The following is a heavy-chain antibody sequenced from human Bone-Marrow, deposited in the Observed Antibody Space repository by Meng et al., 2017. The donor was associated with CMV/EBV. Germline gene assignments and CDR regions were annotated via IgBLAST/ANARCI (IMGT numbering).Heavy chain of an antibody. Sequence: SVKVSCKASGGTFSSYAISWVRQAPGQGLEWMGGIIPILGIANYAQKFQGRVTITADKSTSTAYMELSSLRSEDTAVYYCAAPYCSSTSCYSGGLDAFDIWGQGTMVTFPS. D-gene: IGHD2-2*01. CDR2: IIPILGIA. V-gene: IGHV1-69*10. J-gene: IGHJ3*02. CDR3: AAPYCSSTSCYSGGLDAFDI. CDR1: GGTFSSYA.